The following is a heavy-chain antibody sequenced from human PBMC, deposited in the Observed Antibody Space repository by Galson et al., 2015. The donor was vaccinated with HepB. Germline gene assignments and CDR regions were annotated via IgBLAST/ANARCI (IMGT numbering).Heavy chain of an antibody. Sequence: ETLSLTCAVHGGSFSDYYWSWIRQPPGKGLEWIGEINHSGSTNDNPSLKSRITISVDTSKNQFSLKLTSVTAADAAVYYCARGPAAVVYDYVWGSSRQPLYYLDSWGQGTLLTVSS. J-gene: IGHJ4*02. V-gene: IGHV4-34*01. CDR3: ARGPAAVVYDYVWGSSRQPLYYLDS. CDR1: GGSFSDYY. CDR2: INHSGST. D-gene: IGHD3-16*02.